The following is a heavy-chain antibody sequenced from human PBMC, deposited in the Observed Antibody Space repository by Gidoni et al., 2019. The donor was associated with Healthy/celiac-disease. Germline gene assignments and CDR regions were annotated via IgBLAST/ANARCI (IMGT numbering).Heavy chain of an antibody. V-gene: IGHV4-59*01. D-gene: IGHD5-18*01. CDR2: IYYSGST. CDR1: GGSISSYY. CDR3: ARGHTATDAFDI. J-gene: IGHJ3*02. Sequence: QVQLQESGPGLVKPSETLSLTCTVPGGSISSYYWSWIRQPPGKGLEWIGYIYYSGSTNYNPALKSRVTISVDTSKNQFSLKLSSVTAADTAVYYCARGHTATDAFDIWGQGTMVTVSS.